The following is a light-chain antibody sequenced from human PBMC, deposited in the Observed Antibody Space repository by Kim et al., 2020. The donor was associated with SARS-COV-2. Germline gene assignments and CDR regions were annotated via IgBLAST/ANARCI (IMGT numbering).Light chain of an antibody. V-gene: IGLV2-8*01. CDR3: SSYAGSNIVV. J-gene: IGLJ2*01. Sequence: GQSVTISCTGTSSDVGGSNYVSGYQQHPGKAPKLMMYEGSTRPSGVPDRFSGSKSGNTASPTVSGLQAEDEADYYCSSYAGSNIVVFGGGTQLTVL. CDR1: SSDVGGSNY. CDR2: EGS.